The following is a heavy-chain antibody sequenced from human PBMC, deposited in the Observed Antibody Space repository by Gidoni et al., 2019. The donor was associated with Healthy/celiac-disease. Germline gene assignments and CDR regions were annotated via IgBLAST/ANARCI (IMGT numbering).Heavy chain of an antibody. D-gene: IGHD1-26*01. CDR2: ISAGNGNT. V-gene: IGHV1-3*01. CDR3: ARSGGSHYLDY. J-gene: IGHJ4*02. Sequence: QVQLVQSGAEVKKPGASVKVSCKPSGYTFTTYDIPWVRQGPGQRLEWMGWISAGNGNTKYAQKFQGRVTITRDTSASTAYMELSSLISEDTAVYYCARSGGSHYLDYWGQGTLVTVSS. CDR1: GYTFTTYD.